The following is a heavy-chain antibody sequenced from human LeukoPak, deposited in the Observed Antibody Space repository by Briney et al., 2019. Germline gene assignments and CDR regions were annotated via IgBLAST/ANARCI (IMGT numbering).Heavy chain of an antibody. CDR3: ARDGGYDYVWGNYRYAGY. Sequence: GASVKASCKASGYTFTSYGIIWVRQAPGQGLEWMGWISAYNGDTNYAQNLQGRVTMTTDTSTSTAYMDLRSLRSDDTAVYYCARDGGYDYVWGNYRYAGYWGQGTLVTVSS. D-gene: IGHD3-16*02. J-gene: IGHJ4*02. CDR2: ISAYNGDT. V-gene: IGHV1-18*01. CDR1: GYTFTSYG.